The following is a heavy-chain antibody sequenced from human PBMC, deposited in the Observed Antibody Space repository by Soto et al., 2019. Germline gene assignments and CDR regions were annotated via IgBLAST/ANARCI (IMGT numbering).Heavy chain of an antibody. Sequence: QVQLVQSGAEVKKPGASVKVSCKASGYTFTSYGISWVRQAPGQGLEWMGWINDYNGNKKYAQKLHGRVTMTTDTSTRTTYMDLSSLRSDDTAVYYCARDQAMAQFDYWGQGTLVTVSS. D-gene: IGHD5-18*01. CDR1: GYTFTSYG. J-gene: IGHJ4*02. V-gene: IGHV1-18*01. CDR3: ARDQAMAQFDY. CDR2: INDYNGNK.